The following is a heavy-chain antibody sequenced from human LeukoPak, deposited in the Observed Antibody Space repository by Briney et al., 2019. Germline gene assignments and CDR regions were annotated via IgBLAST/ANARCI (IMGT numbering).Heavy chain of an antibody. CDR2: ITASGTAM. D-gene: IGHD2-15*01. J-gene: IGHJ4*02. V-gene: IGHV3-48*01. Sequence: RGSLRLSCAASGFTFSSYSMNWVRQAPGKGLEWVSHITASGTAMFYADSVKGRFTISRDNSKNTLYLQLNSLRAEDTAVYYCARQHCSGGDCYFFDWGQGTLVTVSS. CDR3: ARQHCSGGDCYFFD. CDR1: GFTFSSYS.